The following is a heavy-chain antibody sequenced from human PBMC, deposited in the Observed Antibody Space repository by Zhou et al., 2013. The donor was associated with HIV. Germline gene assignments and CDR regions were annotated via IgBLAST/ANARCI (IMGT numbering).Heavy chain of an antibody. CDR1: GGTFSSYA. CDR2: IIPIFGTA. V-gene: IGHV1-69*05. D-gene: IGHD6-13*01. CDR3: ARDGRIAAAGRRYNWFDP. Sequence: QVQLVQSGAEVKKPGSSVKVSCKASGGTFSSYAISWVRQAPGQGLEWMGGIIPIFGTANYAQKFQGRVTITTDESTSTAYMELSSLRSEDTAVYYCARDGRIAAAGRRYNWFDPWGQGNPWVTVSS. J-gene: IGHJ5*02.